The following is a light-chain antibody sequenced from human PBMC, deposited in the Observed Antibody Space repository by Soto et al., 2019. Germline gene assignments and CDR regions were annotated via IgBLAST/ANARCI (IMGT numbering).Light chain of an antibody. CDR3: QQRSSWPLT. J-gene: IGKJ4*01. CDR2: DAS. CDR1: QSVSSY. Sequence: EIVLTQSPATLSLSPGERATLSCRASQSVSSYLGWYQQKRGQAPRLLIYDASNRATGIPARFSGSGSGTDFPLTISSLEPEDFAVYYCQQRSSWPLTFGGGTKVEIK. V-gene: IGKV3-11*01.